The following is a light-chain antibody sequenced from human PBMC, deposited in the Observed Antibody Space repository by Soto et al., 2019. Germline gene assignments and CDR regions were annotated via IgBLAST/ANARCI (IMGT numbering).Light chain of an antibody. CDR3: QHRSNWPLT. J-gene: IGKJ4*01. V-gene: IGKV3-11*01. Sequence: EIVLTQTPATLSLSPGERATLSCRASQSISSYLGWYQQKPGQAPRLLIYDASNRATGIPARFSGSGSGTDFTLTISSLEPEDFAVYYCQHRSNWPLTCGGGTKVEIK. CDR1: QSISSY. CDR2: DAS.